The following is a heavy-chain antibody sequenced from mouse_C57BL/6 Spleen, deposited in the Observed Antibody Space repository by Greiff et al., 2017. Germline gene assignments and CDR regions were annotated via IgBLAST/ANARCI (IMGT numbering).Heavy chain of an antibody. D-gene: IGHD1-1*01. CDR2: ISSGSSTI. J-gene: IGHJ2*01. V-gene: IGHV5-17*01. CDR3: ARDYGSSYDD. CDR1: GFTFSDYG. Sequence: EVMLVESGGGLVKPGGSLKLSCAASGFTFSDYGMHWVRQAPEKGLEWVAYISSGSSTIYYADTVKGRFTLSRDKAKNTLFLQMTSLRSEDTAMYYCARDYGSSYDDWGQGATLTVSS.